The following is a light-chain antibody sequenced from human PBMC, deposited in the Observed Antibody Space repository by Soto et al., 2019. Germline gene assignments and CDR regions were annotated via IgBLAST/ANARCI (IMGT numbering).Light chain of an antibody. V-gene: IGKV3D-15*01. Sequence: EMVVTQSPATLSVSPGERVTLSCRTSQDVSSKLAWYQQKPGQPPSLLIYDASTRATGTPARFSGSGSGTEFTLAGSILPSEDYALYFCQQYIRWPLTFGGGTKVEIK. CDR1: QDVSSK. CDR2: DAS. CDR3: QQYIRWPLT. J-gene: IGKJ4*01.